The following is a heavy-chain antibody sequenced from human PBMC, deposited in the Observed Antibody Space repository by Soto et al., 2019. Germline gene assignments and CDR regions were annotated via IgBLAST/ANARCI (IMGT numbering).Heavy chain of an antibody. CDR2: VNPNGGGT. Sequence: QAPGQGLEWMGWVNPNGGGTKYAQKFQGRVTMTRDTSINTAYMELTRLTSDDTAVYYCARAVHTMIQGVRFRVDQWGQGTLVTSPQ. J-gene: IGHJ4*02. CDR3: ARAVHTMIQGVRFRVDQ. D-gene: IGHD3-10*01. V-gene: IGHV1-2*02.